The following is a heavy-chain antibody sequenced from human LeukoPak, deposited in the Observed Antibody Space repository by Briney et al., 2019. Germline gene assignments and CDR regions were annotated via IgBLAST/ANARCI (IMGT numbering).Heavy chain of an antibody. D-gene: IGHD1-26*01. V-gene: IGHV4-59*01. CDR1: GGSISSYY. J-gene: IGHJ6*02. CDR3: AKDIGRGRYYYGMDV. CDR2: IYYSGST. Sequence: SETLSLTCTVSGGSISSYYWSWIRQPPGKGLEWIGYIYYSGSTNYNPSLKSRVTISVDTSKNQFSLKLSSVTAADTAVYYCAKDIGRGRYYYGMDVWGQGTTVTVSS.